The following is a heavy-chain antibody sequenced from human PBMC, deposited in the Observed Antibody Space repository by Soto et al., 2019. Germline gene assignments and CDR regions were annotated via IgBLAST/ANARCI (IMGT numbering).Heavy chain of an antibody. V-gene: IGHV1-46*01. Sequence: QVQLVQSGAEVKKPGASVKVSCKASGYTFTSYYMHWVRQAPGQGLEWMGIINPSGGTTSSAQKFQGRVTMTRDTSTSTVYMEVSSLRSEDTAVYYCARAVDTAMVGLDYWGQGTLVTFSS. CDR1: GYTFTSYY. J-gene: IGHJ4*02. CDR3: ARAVDTAMVGLDY. CDR2: INPSGGTT. D-gene: IGHD5-18*01.